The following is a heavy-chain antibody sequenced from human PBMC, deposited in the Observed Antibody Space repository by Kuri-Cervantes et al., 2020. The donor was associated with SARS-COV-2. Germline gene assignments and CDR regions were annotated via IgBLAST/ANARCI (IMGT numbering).Heavy chain of an antibody. Sequence: ASVKVSCKASGYTFTNYYMHWVRQAPGQGLEWVGIINPSGGSTSSAQKFQGRVIMTRDTSTSTVYMELSSLRSEDTAVYYCATRVAGDPDYYYYYMDVWGTGTTVTVSS. D-gene: IGHD7-27*01. CDR1: GYTFTNYY. V-gene: IGHV1-46*01. J-gene: IGHJ6*03. CDR2: INPSGGST. CDR3: ATRVAGDPDYYYYYMDV.